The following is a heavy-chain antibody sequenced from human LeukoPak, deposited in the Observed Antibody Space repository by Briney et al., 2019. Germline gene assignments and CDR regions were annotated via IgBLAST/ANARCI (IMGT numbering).Heavy chain of an antibody. V-gene: IGHV1-8*03. CDR2: MNPNSGNT. D-gene: IGHD3-10*01. J-gene: IGHJ5*02. CDR1: GYTFTSYD. CDR3: ARGVLLSWSNWFDP. Sequence: ASVKVSCKASGYTFTSYDINWVRQATGQGLEWMGWMNPNSGNTGYVQKFQGRVTITRNTSISTAYMELSSLRSEHTAVYYCARGVLLSWSNWFDPWGQGTLVTVSS.